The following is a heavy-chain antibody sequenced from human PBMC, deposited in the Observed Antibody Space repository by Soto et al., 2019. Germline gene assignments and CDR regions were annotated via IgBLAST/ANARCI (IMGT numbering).Heavy chain of an antibody. CDR3: ARIESGRYDFWSGYSGPTDYYYMDV. CDR2: IYYSGST. J-gene: IGHJ6*03. V-gene: IGHV4-59*08. D-gene: IGHD3-3*01. Sequence: SETLSLTCTVSGGSISSYYWSWIRQPPGKGLEWIGYIYYSGSTNYNPSLKSRVTISVDTSKNQFSLKLSFVTAADTAVYYCARIESGRYDFWSGYSGPTDYYYMDVWGKGTTVTVSS. CDR1: GGSISSYY.